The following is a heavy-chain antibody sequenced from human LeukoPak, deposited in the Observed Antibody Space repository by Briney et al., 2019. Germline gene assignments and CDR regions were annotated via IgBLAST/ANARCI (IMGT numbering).Heavy chain of an antibody. CDR3: AKDKYGSGWYLIDY. D-gene: IGHD6-19*01. J-gene: IGHJ4*02. V-gene: IGHV3-43*01. CDR2: ISWDGGRT. CDR1: GFTFDDYT. Sequence: GGSLGLSCAASGFTFDDYTMHWVRQAPGKGPEWISPISWDGGRTYYADSVKGRFTISRDNSKNSLYLQMNSLRTQDTALYYCAKDKYGSGWYLIDYWGQGTLVTVSS.